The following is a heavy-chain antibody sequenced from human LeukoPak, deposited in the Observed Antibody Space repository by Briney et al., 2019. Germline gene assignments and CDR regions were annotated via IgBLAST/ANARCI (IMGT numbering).Heavy chain of an antibody. J-gene: IGHJ6*02. V-gene: IGHV4-34*01. CDR2: INHSGST. CDR3: ARPIVVVVAAMSYGMDV. CDR1: GGSFSGYY. D-gene: IGHD2-15*01. Sequence: PSETLSLTCAVYGGSFSGYYWSWIRQPPGKGLEWIGEINHSGSTNYNPSLKSRVTISVDTSKNQFSLKLSSVTAADTAVYYCARPIVVVVAAMSYGMDVWGQGTTVTVS.